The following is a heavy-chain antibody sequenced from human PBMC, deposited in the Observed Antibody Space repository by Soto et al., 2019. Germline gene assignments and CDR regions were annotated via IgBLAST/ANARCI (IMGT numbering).Heavy chain of an antibody. CDR1: GFTFSSYS. CDR3: AYGDFYGY. Sequence: TGGSLRLSCAASGFTFSSYSMNWVRQAPGKGLEWVSYISSSSTIYYADSVKGRFTISRDNAKNSLYLQMNSLRDEDTAVYYCAYGDFYGYWGQGTLVTVSS. CDR2: ISSSSTI. J-gene: IGHJ4*02. D-gene: IGHD4-17*01. V-gene: IGHV3-48*02.